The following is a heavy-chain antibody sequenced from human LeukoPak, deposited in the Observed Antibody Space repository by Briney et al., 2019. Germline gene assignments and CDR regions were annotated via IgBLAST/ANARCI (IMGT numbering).Heavy chain of an antibody. V-gene: IGHV4-59*08. D-gene: IGHD5-24*01. CDR3: ARTRAGGYNDY. J-gene: IGHJ4*02. Sequence: SETLSLTCTVSGGSISNYYWGWMRQPPGEGLEWIGYIYYTGSTNYNPSLKSRVTISVDMSKMQFSLNLNSVTAADTAIYYCARTRAGGYNDYWGQGTLVTVSS. CDR2: IYYTGST. CDR1: GGSISNYY.